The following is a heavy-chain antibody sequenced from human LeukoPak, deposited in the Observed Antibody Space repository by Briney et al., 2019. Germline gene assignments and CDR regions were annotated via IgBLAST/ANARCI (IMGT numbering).Heavy chain of an antibody. J-gene: IGHJ4*02. CDR1: GFMFSNFA. CDR3: AKDQGQAVVPRRFDY. Sequence: GGSLRLSCAASGFMFSNFAMSWVRQAPGKGLEWVSTIYYSGGNTYSTDSVKGRFTISRDNAKNTLYLQMNSLRAEDTAVYYCAKDQGQAVVPRRFDYWGQGTLVTVSS. D-gene: IGHD2-2*01. V-gene: IGHV3-23*01. CDR2: IYYSGGNT.